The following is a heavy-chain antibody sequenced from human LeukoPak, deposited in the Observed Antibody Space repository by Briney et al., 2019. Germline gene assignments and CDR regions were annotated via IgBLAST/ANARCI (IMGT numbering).Heavy chain of an antibody. J-gene: IGHJ4*02. CDR3: ARGGYRMYYYDSSGYPFDY. CDR1: GGSFSGYY. V-gene: IGHV4-34*01. Sequence: SETLSLTCAVYGGSFSGYYWSWIRQPPGKGLEWIGEINHSGSTNYNPSLKSRVTISVDTSKNQFSLKLSSVTAADTAVYYCARGGYRMYYYDSSGYPFDYWGQGTLVTVSS. CDR2: INHSGST. D-gene: IGHD3-22*01.